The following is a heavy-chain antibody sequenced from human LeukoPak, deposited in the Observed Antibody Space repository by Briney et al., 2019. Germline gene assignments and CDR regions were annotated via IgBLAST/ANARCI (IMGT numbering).Heavy chain of an antibody. Sequence: SETLSLTCTVSGDSINNNNYYWGWIRQPPGKGLEWIGNIYYNGRTYYSPSLKSRGTVSVDTSNNQFSLKLSSVTAADTAVYYCARITDRTIFGEIMHGFDIWGQGTPVTVSS. V-gene: IGHV4-39*01. D-gene: IGHD3-3*01. CDR1: GDSINNNNYY. CDR3: ARITDRTIFGEIMHGFDI. J-gene: IGHJ3*02. CDR2: IYYNGRT.